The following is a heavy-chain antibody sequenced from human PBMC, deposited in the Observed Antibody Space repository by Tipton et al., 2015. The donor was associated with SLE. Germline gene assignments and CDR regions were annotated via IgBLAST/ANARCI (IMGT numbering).Heavy chain of an antibody. CDR2: ISSDGKTK. Sequence: SLRLSCAASGFIFNNYALHWVRQAPGKGLEWVAVISSDGKTKFYADSVKGRYTISRDSSKNNLYLQMNSLRNEDTALYYCAGAGMTTPNSPVDSWGQGTLVTASS. V-gene: IGHV3-30*04. CDR3: AGAGMTTPNSPVDS. CDR1: GFIFNNYA. D-gene: IGHD4-17*01. J-gene: IGHJ4*02.